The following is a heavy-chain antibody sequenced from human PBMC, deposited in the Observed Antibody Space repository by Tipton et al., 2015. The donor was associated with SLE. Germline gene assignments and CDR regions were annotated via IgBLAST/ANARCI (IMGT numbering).Heavy chain of an antibody. V-gene: IGHV4-39*07. Sequence: TLSLTCTVSGGSISSSSYYWGWIRQPPGKGLEWIGSIYYSGSTYYNPSLKSRVTISVDTSKNQFSLKLSSVTAADTAVYYCARAGIAAARYEDWFDPWGQGTLVTVSS. CDR1: GGSISSSSYY. J-gene: IGHJ5*02. CDR3: ARAGIAAARYEDWFDP. D-gene: IGHD6-13*01. CDR2: IYYSGST.